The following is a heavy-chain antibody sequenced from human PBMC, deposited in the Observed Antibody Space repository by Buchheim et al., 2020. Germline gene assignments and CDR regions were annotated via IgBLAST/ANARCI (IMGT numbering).Heavy chain of an antibody. CDR3: ARSSHSSGWYGRLQRSDYHGMDV. CDR2: INPNSGGT. Sequence: QVQLVQSGAEVKKPGASVKVSCKASGYTFTGYYMHWVRQAPGQGLEWMGWINPNSGGTNYAQKFQGWVTMTRDTSISTAYMELSRLRSDDTAVYYCARSSHSSGWYGRLQRSDYHGMDVWGQGTT. CDR1: GYTFTGYY. V-gene: IGHV1-2*04. J-gene: IGHJ6*02. D-gene: IGHD6-19*01.